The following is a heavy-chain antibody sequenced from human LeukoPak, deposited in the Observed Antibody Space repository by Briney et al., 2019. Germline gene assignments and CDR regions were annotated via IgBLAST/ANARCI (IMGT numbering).Heavy chain of an antibody. D-gene: IGHD2-2*01. CDR1: GFTFSNCA. V-gene: IGHV3-30*02. CDR3: ARDRCSSITSSPDY. Sequence: GGSLRLSCAASGFTFSNCAMHWVRQAPGKGLEWVAFIRYDGSIKYYVDSVKGRFTISRDNSKNTVYLQMNSLRTEATAVYYCARDRCSSITSSPDYWGQGTLVTVSS. J-gene: IGHJ4*02. CDR2: IRYDGSIK.